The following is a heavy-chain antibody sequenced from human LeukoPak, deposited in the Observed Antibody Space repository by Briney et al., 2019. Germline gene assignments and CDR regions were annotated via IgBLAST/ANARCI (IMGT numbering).Heavy chain of an antibody. Sequence: GGSLRLSCAASGFTFDDYAMHWVRQAPGKGLEWVSGISWNSGSISYADSVKGRFTISRDNAKNSLYLQMNSLRAEDTAVYYCARGTLRFSFATSFDYWGQGTLVTVSS. V-gene: IGHV3-9*01. J-gene: IGHJ4*02. CDR2: ISWNSGSI. CDR1: GFTFDDYA. D-gene: IGHD3-3*01. CDR3: ARGTLRFSFATSFDY.